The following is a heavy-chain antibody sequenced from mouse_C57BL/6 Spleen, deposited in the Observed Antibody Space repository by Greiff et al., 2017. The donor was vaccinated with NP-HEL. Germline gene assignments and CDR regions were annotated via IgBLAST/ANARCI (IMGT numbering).Heavy chain of an antibody. Sequence: VQLQESGAELVKPGASVKISCKASGYAFSSYWMNWVKQRPGKGLEWIGQIYPGDGDTNYNGKFKGKATLTADKSSSTAYMQLSSLTSEDSAVYFCAYDYDGRWYFDVWGTGTTVTVSS. CDR1: GYAFSSYW. CDR3: AYDYDGRWYFDV. V-gene: IGHV1-80*01. D-gene: IGHD2-4*01. CDR2: IYPGDGDT. J-gene: IGHJ1*03.